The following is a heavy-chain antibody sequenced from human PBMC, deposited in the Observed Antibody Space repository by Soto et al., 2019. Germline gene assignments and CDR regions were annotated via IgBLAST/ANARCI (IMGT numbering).Heavy chain of an antibody. CDR1: GFTFSSYS. V-gene: IGHV3-21*01. CDR3: ARGGRGYEFDY. CDR2: ISSSSYI. J-gene: IGHJ4*02. D-gene: IGHD5-12*01. Sequence: GGSLRLSCAASGFTFSSYSMNWVRQAPGKGLEWVSSISSSSYIYYADSVKGRFTISRDNAKNSLYLQMNSLRAEDTAVYYCARGGRGYEFDYWGQGTLVTVS.